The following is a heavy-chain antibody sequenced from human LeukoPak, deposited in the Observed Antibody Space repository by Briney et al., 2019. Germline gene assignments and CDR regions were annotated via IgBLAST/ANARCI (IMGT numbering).Heavy chain of an antibody. CDR1: GGSISSGGYY. V-gene: IGHV4-31*03. J-gene: IGHJ1*01. Sequence: SETLSLTCSVSGGSISSGGYYWSWIRQHPGKGLEWIGYIYYSGSTYYNPSLKSRVTISVDTSKNQFSLKLSSVTAADTAVYYCATSSGYYYGYFQHWGQGTLVTVSS. CDR2: IYYSGST. D-gene: IGHD3-22*01. CDR3: ATSSGYYYGYFQH.